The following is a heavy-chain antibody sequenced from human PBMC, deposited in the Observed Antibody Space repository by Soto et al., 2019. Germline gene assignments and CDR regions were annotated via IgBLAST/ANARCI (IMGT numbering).Heavy chain of an antibody. V-gene: IGHV3-48*01. D-gene: IGHD2-8*01. J-gene: IGHJ4*02. CDR1: GSTFSTLS. CDR3: ARDVWDVEAPIVGV. CDR2: IDNSGDSL. Sequence: GGSLRLSCTASGSTFSTLSLNWVRQAPGKGLEWISYIDNSGDSLYYADALKGRFTISRDNAKNSLFMQMSSLRADDTALYYCARDVWDVEAPIVGVWGQGTQVTVSS.